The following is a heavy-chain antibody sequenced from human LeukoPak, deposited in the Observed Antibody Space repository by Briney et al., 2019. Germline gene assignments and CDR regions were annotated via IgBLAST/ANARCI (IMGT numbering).Heavy chain of an antibody. CDR1: GFTFSSYW. Sequence: GGSLRLSCAASGFTFSSYWMSWVRQAPGKGLERVANIIQDGSEKYYVDSVKGRFTISRDNAKNSLYLQMNSLRAEDTAVYYCARDRCSGGSCYYFDYWGQGTLVTVSS. J-gene: IGHJ4*02. CDR3: ARDRCSGGSCYYFDY. D-gene: IGHD2-15*01. V-gene: IGHV3-7*03. CDR2: IIQDGSEK.